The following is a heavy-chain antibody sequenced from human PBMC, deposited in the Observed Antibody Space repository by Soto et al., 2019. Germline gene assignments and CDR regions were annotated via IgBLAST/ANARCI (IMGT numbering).Heavy chain of an antibody. Sequence: GKGLEWVSGITSSETTYYADTVKGRFTISRDNSFNTLYLQMSSLRAEDTAVYYCAKEYLSVRLLIICYYGMDASGQ. J-gene: IGHJ6*02. CDR3: AKEYLSVRLLIICYYGMDA. V-gene: IGHV3-53*01. D-gene: IGHD6-6*01. CDR2: ITSSETT.